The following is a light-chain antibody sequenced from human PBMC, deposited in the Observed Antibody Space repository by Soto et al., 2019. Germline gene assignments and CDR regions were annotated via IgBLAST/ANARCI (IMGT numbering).Light chain of an antibody. CDR2: RAS. CDR1: ESISGW. Sequence: GDRVTITCRASESISGWLAWYQQKPGQAPKLLIHRASTLATGVPSRISGSGSGTDFTLTISNLQPDDFATYYCQQYKSYSPYTFGQGTKVDIK. V-gene: IGKV1-5*03. J-gene: IGKJ2*01. CDR3: QQYKSYSPYT.